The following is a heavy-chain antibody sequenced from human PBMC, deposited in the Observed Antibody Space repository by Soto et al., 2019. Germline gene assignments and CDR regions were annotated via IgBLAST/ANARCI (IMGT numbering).Heavy chain of an antibody. Sequence: QVPLQESGPGLVKPSQTLSLTCTVSGGSISSGDYYWSWSRQPPGKGLEWIGYIYYSGSTYYTPSLKSRVTISVDTSKNQCSLHLSSWTAADTAVYYCASERFVVVVADQYFDYGGQETLVTVS. D-gene: IGHD2-15*01. CDR2: IYYSGST. V-gene: IGHV4-30-4*01. CDR3: ASERFVVVVADQYFDY. J-gene: IGHJ4*02. CDR1: GGSISSGDYY.